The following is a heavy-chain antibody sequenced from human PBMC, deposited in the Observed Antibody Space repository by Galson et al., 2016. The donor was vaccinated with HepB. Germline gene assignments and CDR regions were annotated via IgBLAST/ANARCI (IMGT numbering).Heavy chain of an antibody. Sequence: ETLSLTCTVSGDSLNDYYWAWIRQSPGRGLEWIGSVFSNGDPFYIPSLKSRVSISIDTTKSQVSLRLSSVTATDTAYYYCARHGRGRPLFWGQGILVIVSS. CDR1: GDSLNDYY. CDR3: ARHGRGRPLF. D-gene: IGHD2-21*01. J-gene: IGHJ4*02. CDR2: VFSNGDP. V-gene: IGHV4-39*01.